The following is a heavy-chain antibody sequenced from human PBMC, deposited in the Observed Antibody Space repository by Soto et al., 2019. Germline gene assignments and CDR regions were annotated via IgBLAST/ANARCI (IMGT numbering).Heavy chain of an antibody. CDR3: AKVRDTTMNMNFDY. V-gene: IGHV3-23*01. J-gene: IGHJ4*02. CDR2: FDNSDGRT. D-gene: IGHD5-18*01. CDR1: GFTFSSQA. Sequence: GGSLRLSCAAFGFTFSSQAMNWVRQAPGKGLEWVSTFDNSDGRTYYTDSVKGRFTISRDNSKNTLFLQMNSLRPEDTAVYYCAKVRDTTMNMNFDYWGQGTLVTVSS.